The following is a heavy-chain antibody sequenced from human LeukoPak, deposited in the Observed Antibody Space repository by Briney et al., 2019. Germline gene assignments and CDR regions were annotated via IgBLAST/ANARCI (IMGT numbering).Heavy chain of an antibody. D-gene: IGHD3-10*01. V-gene: IGHV1-46*01. CDR3: ARDYYGSKSSSFDP. CDR1: GYTFTSCY. CDR2: INPSAGST. Sequence: ASVKVSCKASGYTFTSCYMHWVRQAPGQGLECMGIINPSAGSTSYAQKFQGRVTMTRDLSTSTVYMELSSLRSEDTAVYYCARDYYGSKSSSFDPWGQGTLVTVSS. J-gene: IGHJ5*02.